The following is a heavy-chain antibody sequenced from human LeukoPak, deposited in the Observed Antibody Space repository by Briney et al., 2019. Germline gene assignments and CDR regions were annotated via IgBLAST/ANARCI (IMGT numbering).Heavy chain of an antibody. D-gene: IGHD6-19*01. CDR1: GYTFTDYY. Sequence: GASVKVSCKASGYTFTDYYMHWVRQAPGQGLEWMGWISPYNGNTRYVQKLQGRVTMTTDTSTSTAYMELRSLRFDDTAVYYCARAGSGSGWYFDYWGQGTLVTVSS. V-gene: IGHV1-18*04. J-gene: IGHJ4*02. CDR3: ARAGSGSGWYFDY. CDR2: ISPYNGNT.